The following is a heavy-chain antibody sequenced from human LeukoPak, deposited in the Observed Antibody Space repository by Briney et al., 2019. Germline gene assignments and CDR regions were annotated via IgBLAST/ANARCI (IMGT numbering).Heavy chain of an antibody. V-gene: IGHV3-69-1*01. CDR1: GFTFSDYY. D-gene: IGHD2-2*01. Sequence: GGSLRLSCAASGFTFSDYYMNWVRQAPGKGLEWVSFISSSSTIYYAESVKGRFTISREKSKNPLYLQRKSLRVEDRAVYYWARAADLVVVLAAMQWYFQHWGQGTLVTVSS. CDR3: ARAADLVVVLAAMQWYFQH. CDR2: ISSSSTI. J-gene: IGHJ1*01.